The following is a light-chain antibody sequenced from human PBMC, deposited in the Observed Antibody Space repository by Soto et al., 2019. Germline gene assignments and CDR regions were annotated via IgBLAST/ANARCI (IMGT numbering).Light chain of an antibody. V-gene: IGKV3-20*01. CDR3: QQYGSSLFT. CDR2: GAS. J-gene: IGKJ3*01. Sequence: EIVLTQSPGTLSLSPGKRATLSCRAGQSVSSSYLAWYQQKPGQAPRLLIYGASSRATGIPDRFSGSGSGTDFTLTISRLEPEDFAVYYCQQYGSSLFTFGPGTKVDIK. CDR1: QSVSSSY.